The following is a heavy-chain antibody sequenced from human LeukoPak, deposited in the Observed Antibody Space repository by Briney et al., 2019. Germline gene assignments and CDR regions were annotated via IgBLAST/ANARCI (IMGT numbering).Heavy chain of an antibody. CDR1: GFTFSSYW. Sequence: GGSLRLSCAASGFTFSSYWMHWVRQAPGKGLVWVSRINSDGSSTSYADSVKGRFTISRDNAKNTLYLQMNSLRAEDTAVYYCARGSPQWFGVNDYYYGMDVWGQGTTVTVSS. D-gene: IGHD3-10*01. V-gene: IGHV3-74*01. CDR2: INSDGSST. CDR3: ARGSPQWFGVNDYYYGMDV. J-gene: IGHJ6*02.